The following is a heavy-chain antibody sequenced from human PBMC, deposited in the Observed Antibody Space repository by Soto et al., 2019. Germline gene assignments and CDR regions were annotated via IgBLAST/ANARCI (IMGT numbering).Heavy chain of an antibody. V-gene: IGHV3-30*03. Sequence: GSLRLSCAASGFTFSSYGMHWVRQAPGKGLEWVAVISYDGSNKYYADSVKGRFTISRDNSKNTLYLQMNSLRAEDTAVYYCTRSRGWYTFDYWGQGTLVTVSS. J-gene: IGHJ4*02. CDR3: TRSRGWYTFDY. CDR1: GFTFSSYG. CDR2: ISYDGSNK. D-gene: IGHD6-19*01.